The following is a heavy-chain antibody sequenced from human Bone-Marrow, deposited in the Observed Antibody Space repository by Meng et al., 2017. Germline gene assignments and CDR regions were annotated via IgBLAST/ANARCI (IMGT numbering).Heavy chain of an antibody. CDR1: VGSISSSNW. Sequence: GQGVVNLSGPRSLTCAFSVGSISSSNWWSWVRQPPGKGLEWIGEIYHSGSTNYNPSLKSRVTISVDKSKNQFSLKLSSVTAAYTAVYYCARATYYYDSSRRNMRDLPFDYWGQGTLVTVSS. D-gene: IGHD3-22*01. CDR3: ARATYYYDSSRRNMRDLPFDY. CDR2: IYHSGST. V-gene: IGHV4-4*02. J-gene: IGHJ4*02.